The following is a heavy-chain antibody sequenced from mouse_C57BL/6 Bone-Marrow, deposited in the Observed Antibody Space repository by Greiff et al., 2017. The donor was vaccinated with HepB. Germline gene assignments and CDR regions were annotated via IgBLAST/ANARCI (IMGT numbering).Heavy chain of an antibody. Sequence: EVQRVESGGGLVQPGGSLSLSCAASGFTFTDYYMSWVRQPPGKALEWLGFIRNKANGYTTEYSASVKGRFTISRDNSQSILYLQMNALRAEDSATYYCARSGTVVSYWYFDVWGTGTTVTVSS. J-gene: IGHJ1*03. D-gene: IGHD1-1*01. CDR1: GFTFTDYY. V-gene: IGHV7-3*01. CDR3: ARSGTVVSYWYFDV. CDR2: IRNKANGYTT.